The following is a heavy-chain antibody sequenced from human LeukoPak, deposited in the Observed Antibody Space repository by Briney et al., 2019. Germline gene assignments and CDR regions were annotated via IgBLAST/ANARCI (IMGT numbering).Heavy chain of an antibody. CDR2: INPSGGSI. V-gene: IGHV1-46*01. CDR3: ATDDILTGSSEFDY. D-gene: IGHD3-9*01. CDR1: GNTFTNYY. J-gene: IGHJ4*02. Sequence: ASVKVSCKASGNTFTNYYMHWVRQAPGQGLEWMGIINPSGGSITYAQKFQGRVTMTRDMSTSTVYMELSSLRSEDTAVYYCATDDILTGSSEFDYWGQGTLVTVSS.